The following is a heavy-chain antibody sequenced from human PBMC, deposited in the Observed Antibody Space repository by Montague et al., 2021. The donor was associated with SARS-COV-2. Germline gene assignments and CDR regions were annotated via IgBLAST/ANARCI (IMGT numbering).Heavy chain of an antibody. CDR1: GSTFSDSY. D-gene: IGHD1-26*01. CDR3: ARDLWGAQSGMDV. J-gene: IGHJ6*02. CDR2: MSSSGHFA. Sequence: SLRLSCAASGSTFSDSYMSWVRQAPGRGLEWIAYMSSSGHFASYADSVKGRFTISRDNAKNSLYLQMNSLRAEDTAMYYCARDLWGAQSGMDVWGQGTTVTVSS. V-gene: IGHV3-11*06.